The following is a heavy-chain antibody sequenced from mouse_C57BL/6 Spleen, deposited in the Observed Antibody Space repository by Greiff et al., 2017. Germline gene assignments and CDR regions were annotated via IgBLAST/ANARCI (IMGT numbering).Heavy chain of an antibody. CDR2: INPSSGYT. V-gene: IGHV1-7*01. D-gene: IGHD2-3*01. CDR3: ASSDCYYFAY. J-gene: IGHJ3*01. CDR1: GYTFTSYW. Sequence: VQLQQPGAELAKPGASVKLSCKASGYTFTSYWMNWVKQRPGQGLEWIGYINPSSGYTKYNQKFKDKATLTADKSSSTAYMQLSSLTYADSAFYYCASSDCYYFAYWGQGPLVTVSA.